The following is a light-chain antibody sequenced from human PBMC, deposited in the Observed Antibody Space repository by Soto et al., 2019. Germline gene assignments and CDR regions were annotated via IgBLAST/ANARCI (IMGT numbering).Light chain of an antibody. CDR1: QSVSIY. J-gene: IGKJ1*01. CDR3: QQYYNWRPR. Sequence: EIVLTQSPATLSLSPGERATLSCRASQSVSIYLAWYQQRPGQAPRLLIYDASNRATGIPARFSGSGSGTDFTLTISSLEPEDFAVYYCQQYYNWRPRFGQGTKVEIK. CDR2: DAS. V-gene: IGKV3-11*01.